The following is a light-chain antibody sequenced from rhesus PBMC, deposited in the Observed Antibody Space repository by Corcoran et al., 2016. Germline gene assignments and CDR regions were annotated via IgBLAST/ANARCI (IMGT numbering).Light chain of an antibody. CDR2: GSS. J-gene: IGKJ4*01. CDR1: QTVSGY. Sequence: EIVMTQSPGTLSLSPGEKATLSCRASQTVSGYVAWYPQKPEQVPRLLIYGSSSRAGGIPDRLSGSGYGTDLTRNISGLEPEDCAVYYCQQYSNWPLTFGGGTKVEIK. V-gene: IGKV3S9*01. CDR3: QQYSNWPLT.